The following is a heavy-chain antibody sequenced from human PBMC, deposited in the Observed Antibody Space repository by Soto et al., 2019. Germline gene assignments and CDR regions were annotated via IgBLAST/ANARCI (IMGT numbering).Heavy chain of an antibody. Sequence: GGSRIGYCGGSGFTFCRYNMNWVRQAPGKGLEWVSYISSSSSTIYYADSVKGRFTISRDNAKNSLYLQMNSLRAEDTAVYYCARNWLPKAPFDYWGQGTLVTVSS. J-gene: IGHJ4*02. CDR1: GFTFCRYN. D-gene: IGHD3-9*01. CDR2: ISSSSSTI. V-gene: IGHV3-48*01. CDR3: ARNWLPKAPFDY.